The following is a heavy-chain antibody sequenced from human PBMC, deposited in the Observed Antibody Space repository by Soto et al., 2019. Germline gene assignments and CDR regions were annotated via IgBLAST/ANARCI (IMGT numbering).Heavy chain of an antibody. CDR1: GFTFNSYG. D-gene: IGHD6-13*01. CDR2: ISYDGSNK. V-gene: IGHV3-30*18. CDR3: AKDRVAAALGYYYYGMDV. Sequence: GGVLRLSCAASGFTFNSYGMHWVRQAPGKGLEWVAVISYDGSNKYYADSVKGRFTISRDNSKNTLYLQMNSLRAEDTAVYYCAKDRVAAALGYYYYGMDVWGQGTTVTVSS. J-gene: IGHJ6*02.